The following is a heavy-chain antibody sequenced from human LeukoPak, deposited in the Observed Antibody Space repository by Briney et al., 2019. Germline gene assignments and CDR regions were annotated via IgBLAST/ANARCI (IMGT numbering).Heavy chain of an antibody. CDR1: GYTFTSYY. Sequence: ASVKVSCKASGYTFTSYYMHWVRQAPGQGLEWMGIINLSGGSTSYAQKFQGRVTMTRDMSTSTVYMELSSLRSDDTAVYYCARRSLAPGSPTYNWFDPWGQGTLVTVSS. J-gene: IGHJ5*02. D-gene: IGHD2/OR15-2a*01. CDR3: ARRSLAPGSPTYNWFDP. CDR2: INLSGGST. V-gene: IGHV1-46*01.